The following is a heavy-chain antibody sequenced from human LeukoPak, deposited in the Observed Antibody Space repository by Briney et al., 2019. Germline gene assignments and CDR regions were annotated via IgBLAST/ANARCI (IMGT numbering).Heavy chain of an antibody. V-gene: IGHV3-53*01. CDR1: GFIVSDNY. Sequence: GGSLRLSCAASGFIVSDNYVTWVRQAPGKGLEWVSVIYPVGTYYAESVKGRFSISRDKPKNTVYLQMNSLRADDTAVYYCARGRDGDYVNWYDPWGQGILVTVSS. CDR2: IYPVGT. J-gene: IGHJ5*02. D-gene: IGHD4-17*01. CDR3: ARGRDGDYVNWYDP.